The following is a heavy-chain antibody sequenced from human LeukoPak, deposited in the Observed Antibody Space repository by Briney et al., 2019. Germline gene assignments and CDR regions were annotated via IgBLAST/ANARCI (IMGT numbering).Heavy chain of an antibody. Sequence: SVKVSCKASGGTFSSYAISWVRQAPGQGLEWMGGIIPIFGTANYAQKFQGRVTITADGSTSTAYMELSSLRSEDTAVYYCARDGFYDYVPDYWGQGTLVTVSS. CDR2: IIPIFGTA. J-gene: IGHJ4*02. D-gene: IGHD3-16*01. CDR3: ARDGFYDYVPDY. CDR1: GGTFSSYA. V-gene: IGHV1-69*13.